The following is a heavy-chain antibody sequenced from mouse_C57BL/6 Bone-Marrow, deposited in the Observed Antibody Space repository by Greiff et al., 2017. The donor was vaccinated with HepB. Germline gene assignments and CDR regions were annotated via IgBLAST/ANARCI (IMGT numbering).Heavy chain of an antibody. CDR2: IDPSDSYT. D-gene: IGHD1-1*01. Sequence: VQLQQPGAELVRPGTSVKLSCKASGYTFTSYWMHWVKQRPGQGLEWIGVIDPSDSYTNYNQKFKGKATLTVDTSSSTAYMQLSSLTSEVSAVYYCARSGGSSYWYFDVWGTGTTVTVSS. V-gene: IGHV1-59*01. CDR1: GYTFTSYW. CDR3: ARSGGSSYWYFDV. J-gene: IGHJ1*03.